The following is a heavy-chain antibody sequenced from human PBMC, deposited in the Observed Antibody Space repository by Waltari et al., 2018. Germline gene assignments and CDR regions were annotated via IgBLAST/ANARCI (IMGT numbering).Heavy chain of an antibody. CDR3: VRGYRHDALDL. Sequence: EVELLESGVNVVRPGGSLRLACEVAGVKFDEFGMSGVREVSGRGLGWVSGSNRNGESNGEADSVKGRFIISRDNARKSMTLQMNNLRAEDTALYYCVRGYRHDALDLWGQGTMVTVSS. J-gene: IGHJ3*01. D-gene: IGHD3-22*01. V-gene: IGHV3-20*04. CDR1: GVKFDEFG. CDR2: SNRNGESN.